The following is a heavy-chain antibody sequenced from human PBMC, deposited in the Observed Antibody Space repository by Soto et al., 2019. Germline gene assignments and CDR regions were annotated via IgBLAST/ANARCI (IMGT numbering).Heavy chain of an antibody. D-gene: IGHD2-8*01. J-gene: IGHJ3*02. V-gene: IGHV3-23*01. CDR1: GFTFSSYD. CDR3: AKEDDAWTNGHFDI. CDR2: ISGIGGST. Sequence: GGSLRLSCAASGFTFSSYDMSWVRQAPGKGLEWVSAISGIGGSTYYTDSVKGRFTISRDNSKNTLYVQMDSLRAEDTAIYYCAKEDDAWTNGHFDIWGQGTMVTV.